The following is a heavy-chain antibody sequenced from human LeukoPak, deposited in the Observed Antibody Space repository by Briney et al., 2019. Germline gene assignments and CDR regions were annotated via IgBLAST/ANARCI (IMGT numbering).Heavy chain of an antibody. Sequence: SETLSLTCTVSGGSISSYYWSWIRQPPGKGLEWIGHIYTSGSTNYNPSLKSRVTISVDTSKNQFSLKLSSVTAADTAVYYCARQGSGYPVSYFDYWGQGTLVTVSS. V-gene: IGHV4-4*09. CDR2: IYTSGST. CDR1: GGSISSYY. J-gene: IGHJ4*02. D-gene: IGHD5-12*01. CDR3: ARQGSGYPVSYFDY.